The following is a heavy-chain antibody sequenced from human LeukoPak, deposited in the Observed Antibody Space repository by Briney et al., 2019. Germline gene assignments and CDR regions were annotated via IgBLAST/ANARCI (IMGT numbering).Heavy chain of an antibody. CDR2: IRGSGDTT. Sequence: WETLTLSCAASGFTFSSYAMSWVRQAPGKGLEWVSTIRGSGDTTYDAYPVKGRFTITRDNPKNALYLQMNSLRAEETAVYYCARDGLGATFDWGPGTLVTVSS. CDR1: GFTFSSYA. J-gene: IGHJ4*02. D-gene: IGHD1-26*01. CDR3: ARDGLGATFD. V-gene: IGHV3-23*01.